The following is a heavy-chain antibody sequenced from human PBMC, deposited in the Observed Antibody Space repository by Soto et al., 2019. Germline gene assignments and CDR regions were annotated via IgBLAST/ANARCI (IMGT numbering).Heavy chain of an antibody. Sequence: GGSLRLSCAASGFTVRSSYMNWVRQAPGKGLEWVSVIYSGGSTYYADSVKGRFTISRHNSKNTLYLQMNSLRAEDTAVYYCARVPNYGDYDWEGYFDYWGQGTLVTVSS. J-gene: IGHJ4*02. CDR2: IYSGGST. CDR3: ARVPNYGDYDWEGYFDY. V-gene: IGHV3-53*04. D-gene: IGHD4-17*01. CDR1: GFTVRSSY.